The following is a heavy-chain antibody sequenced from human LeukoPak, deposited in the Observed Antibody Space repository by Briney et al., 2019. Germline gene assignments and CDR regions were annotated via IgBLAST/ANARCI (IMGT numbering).Heavy chain of an antibody. V-gene: IGHV3-21*01. CDR1: GFTFSSYS. CDR3: ARGQKETFTIFGVVIMMPLGY. D-gene: IGHD3-3*01. Sequence: GGSLRLSCAASGFTFSSYSLNWVRQAPGKGLEWVSSISSSSGYIYYADSVKGRFTISRDNAKNSLYLQMNSLRAEDTALYYCARGQKETFTIFGVVIMMPLGYWGQGILVTVSS. CDR2: ISSSSGYI. J-gene: IGHJ4*02.